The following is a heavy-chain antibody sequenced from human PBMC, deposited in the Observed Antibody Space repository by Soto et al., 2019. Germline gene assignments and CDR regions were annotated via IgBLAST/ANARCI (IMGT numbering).Heavy chain of an antibody. CDR3: ARAEGYSYGYAFDYYYGMDV. V-gene: IGHV3-7*03. D-gene: IGHD5-18*01. CDR1: GFTFSSYW. CDR2: IKQDGSEK. J-gene: IGHJ6*02. Sequence: EVQLVESGGGLVQPGGSLRLSCAASGFTFSSYWMSWVRQAPGKGLEWVANIKQDGSEKYYEDSVKGRFTISRDNAKNSLYLQMNSLRAEDTAVYYCARAEGYSYGYAFDYYYGMDVWGQGTTVTVSS.